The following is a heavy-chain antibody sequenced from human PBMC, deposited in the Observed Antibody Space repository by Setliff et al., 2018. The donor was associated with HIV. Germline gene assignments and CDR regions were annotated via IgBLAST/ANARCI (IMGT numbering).Heavy chain of an antibody. V-gene: IGHV4-31*03. CDR2: IFYRGST. CDR1: NGSISSGNHY. D-gene: IGHD3-3*01. CDR3: ARAGHYDFLGGFSAQPLDP. Sequence: SETLSLTCTVSNGSISSGNHYWGWIRQYPGKGLEWIGYIFYRGSTYYNPSLKSRVSLSIDTSKNYFSLKLTSVTAADTAMYFCARAGHYDFLGGFSAQPLDPWGRGILVTVSS. J-gene: IGHJ5*02.